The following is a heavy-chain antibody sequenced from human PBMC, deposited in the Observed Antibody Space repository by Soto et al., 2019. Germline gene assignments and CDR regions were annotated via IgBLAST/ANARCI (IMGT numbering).Heavy chain of an antibody. D-gene: IGHD2-15*01. V-gene: IGHV4-39*01. CDR1: GGSISSSPYY. CDR3: ARRVGYCSGGSCYEYYFDY. Sequence: QLQLQESGPGLVKPSETLSLTCTVSGGSISSSPYYWGWIRQPPGKGLEWIGNIYYRGNTYYNPSLKSRVIISVDTSKNQFSLKLSSVTAADTATYYCARRVGYCSGGSCYEYYFDYWGQGTLVTVSS. CDR2: IYYRGNT. J-gene: IGHJ4*02.